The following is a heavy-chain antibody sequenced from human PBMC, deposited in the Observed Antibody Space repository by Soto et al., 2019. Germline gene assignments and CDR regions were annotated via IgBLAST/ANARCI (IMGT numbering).Heavy chain of an antibody. CDR3: ARVWYYYGSGSYLWFDP. J-gene: IGHJ5*02. CDR1: GGSISSYY. Sequence: PSETLSLTCTVSGGSISSYYWSWIRQPPGKGLEWIGYIYYSGGTNYNPSLKSRVTISVDTSKNQFSLKLSSVTAADTAVYYCARVWYYYGSGSYLWFDPWGQGTLVTVS. CDR2: IYYSGGT. D-gene: IGHD3-10*01. V-gene: IGHV4-59*01.